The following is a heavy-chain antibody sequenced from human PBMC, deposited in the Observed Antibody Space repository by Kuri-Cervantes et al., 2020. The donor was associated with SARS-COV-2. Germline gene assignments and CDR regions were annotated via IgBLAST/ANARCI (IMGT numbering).Heavy chain of an antibody. V-gene: IGHV3-7*05. CDR1: GFMFSNYW. J-gene: IGHJ5*02. Sequence: GESLKISCAASGFMFSNYWMSWVRQPTGKGLEWVAKVKADGSETYYADSVKGRFIVSRDNVKKSLDLQMNSLRLEDTAIYYCARDKFGTYDHDGGGYYTSSDHWFDHWGQGTRVTVSS. CDR3: ARDKFGTYDHDGGGYYTSSDHWFDH. D-gene: IGHD3-22*01. CDR2: VKADGSET.